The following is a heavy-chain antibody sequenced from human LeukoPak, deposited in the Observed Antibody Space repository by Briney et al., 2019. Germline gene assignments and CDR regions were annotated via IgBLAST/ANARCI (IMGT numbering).Heavy chain of an antibody. D-gene: IGHD3-10*01. Sequence: SETLSLTCAVYGGSFSGYYWSWIRQPPGKGLEWIGEINHSGSTNYNPSLKSRVTISVDTSKKQFSLKLSSVTAADTAVYYCARHVGFITMVRGVINNNWFDPWGQGTLVTVSS. CDR1: GGSFSGYY. CDR3: ARHVGFITMVRGVINNNWFDP. J-gene: IGHJ5*02. CDR2: INHSGST. V-gene: IGHV4-34*01.